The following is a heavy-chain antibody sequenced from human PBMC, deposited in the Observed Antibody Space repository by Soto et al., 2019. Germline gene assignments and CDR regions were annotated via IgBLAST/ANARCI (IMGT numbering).Heavy chain of an antibody. D-gene: IGHD7-27*01. CDR3: TRLSRAQLGGVYYFDY. V-gene: IGHV3-49*05. CDR1: GFTFGDYA. J-gene: IGHJ4*02. Sequence: EVQLVESGGGLVKPGRSLRLSCTASGFTFGDYAMSWFRQAPGKGLEWVGFIRSKAYGGTTEYAASVKGRFTISRDDSKSIAYLQMNSLKTEDTAVYYCTRLSRAQLGGVYYFDYWGQGTLVTVSS. CDR2: IRSKAYGGTT.